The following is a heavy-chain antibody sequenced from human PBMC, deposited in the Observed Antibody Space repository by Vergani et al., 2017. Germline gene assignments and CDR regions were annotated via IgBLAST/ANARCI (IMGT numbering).Heavy chain of an antibody. Sequence: QVQLVQSGAEVKKPGSSVKVSCKASGGTFSSYDINWVRRATGQGLEWMGWMNPISGNTGFAQKFRGRVTITRDTSISTAYMELSSLRSEDTAICYCARGLSGYCSGNKCYIHPWFDSWGPGTLVTVSS. CDR2: MNPISGNT. V-gene: IGHV1-8*03. CDR3: ARGLSGYCSGNKCYIHPWFDS. CDR1: GGTFSSYD. D-gene: IGHD2-15*01. J-gene: IGHJ5*01.